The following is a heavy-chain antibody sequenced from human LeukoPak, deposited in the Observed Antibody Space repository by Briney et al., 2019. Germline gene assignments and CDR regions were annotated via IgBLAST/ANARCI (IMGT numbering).Heavy chain of an antibody. CDR1: GFTFSDYY. J-gene: IGHJ4*02. CDR3: AKDGVVGDRVGATHIDY. V-gene: IGHV3-30*02. CDR2: IRYDGSNK. D-gene: IGHD1-26*01. Sequence: GGSLRLSCAASGFTFSDYYMSWIRQAPGKGLEWVAFIRYDGSNKYYADSVKGRFTISRDNSKNTLYLQMNSLRAEDTAVYYCAKDGVVGDRVGATHIDYWGQGALVTVSS.